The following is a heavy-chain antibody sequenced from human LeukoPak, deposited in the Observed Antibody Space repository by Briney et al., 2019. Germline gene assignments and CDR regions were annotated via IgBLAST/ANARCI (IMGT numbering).Heavy chain of an antibody. J-gene: IGHJ4*02. V-gene: IGHV3-30*04. D-gene: IGHD1-14*01. CDR3: ARDGTTAHFDY. CDR1: GFTFSSYV. CDR2: ISYDGSNE. Sequence: PGRSLRLSCAASGFTFSSYVMHWVRQAPGKGLEWVAIISYDGSNEYYADSVKGRFTISRDNSKNTLYLQMNSLRAADTAVYYCARDGTTAHFDYWGQGTLVTVSS.